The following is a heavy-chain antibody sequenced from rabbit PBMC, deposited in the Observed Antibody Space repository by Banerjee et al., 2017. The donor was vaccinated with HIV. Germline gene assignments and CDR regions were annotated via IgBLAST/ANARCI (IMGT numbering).Heavy chain of an antibody. CDR3: ARDLAAVTGWNFGL. CDR1: GFSFSSGYD. J-gene: IGHJ6*01. Sequence: QSLEESGGDLVKPGASLTLTCTASGFSFSSGYDMCWVRQAPGKGLEWIGCIYGGHSGFTYYASWAKGRFTITKTSSTTVTLQMTSLTAADTATYFCARDLAAVTGWNFGLWGPGTLVTVS. D-gene: IGHD7-1*01. CDR2: IYGGHSGFT. V-gene: IGHV1S40*01.